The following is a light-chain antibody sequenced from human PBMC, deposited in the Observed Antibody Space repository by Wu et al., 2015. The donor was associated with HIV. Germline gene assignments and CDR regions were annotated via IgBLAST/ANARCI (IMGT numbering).Light chain of an antibody. CDR3: QQTYSTPKT. CDR1: QSISSY. V-gene: IGKV1-39*01. CDR2: AAS. Sequence: DIKMTQSPSSLSASVGDRVTISCRASQSISSYLNWYQQKPGKAPKILIYAASNLQSGVPSRFSGSGSGTDFTLTISSLQPEDFAAYYCQQTYSTPKTFGQRDQGGNQT. J-gene: IGKJ1*01.